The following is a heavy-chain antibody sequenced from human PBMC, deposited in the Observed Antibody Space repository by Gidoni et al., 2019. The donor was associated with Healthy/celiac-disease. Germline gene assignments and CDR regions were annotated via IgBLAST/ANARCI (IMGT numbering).Heavy chain of an antibody. CDR3: ASVFYGDYASDWFDP. V-gene: IGHV4-39*01. CDR1: GGSLSSSSYY. J-gene: IGHJ5*02. Sequence: QLQLQESGQGPVNPSETLSLTCTVSGGSLSSSSYYWCWSRQPPGKGLEWIGSIYYSGSTYYNPSLKSRVTISVDTSKNQFSLKLSSVTASDTAVYYCASVFYGDYASDWFDPWGQGTLVTVSS. D-gene: IGHD4-17*01. CDR2: IYYSGST.